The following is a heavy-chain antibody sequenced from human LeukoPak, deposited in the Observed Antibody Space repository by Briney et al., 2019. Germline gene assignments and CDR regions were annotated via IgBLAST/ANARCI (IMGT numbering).Heavy chain of an antibody. J-gene: IGHJ4*02. CDR1: GFTFSTYW. V-gene: IGHV3-7*01. Sequence: GGSLRLSCAASGFTFSTYWMSWVRQAPGKGLEWVANIKEDGSEKYYGDSVKGRFTISRDNAKNSLYLQMDSLRAEDTAVYYCARDSSGYQWGQGTLVTVSS. CDR3: ARDSSGYQ. CDR2: IKEDGSEK. D-gene: IGHD5-12*01.